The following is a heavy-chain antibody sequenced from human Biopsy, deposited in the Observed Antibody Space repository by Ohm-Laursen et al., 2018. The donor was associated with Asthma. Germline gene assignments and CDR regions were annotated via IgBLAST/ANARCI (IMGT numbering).Heavy chain of an antibody. CDR2: IYSGGTS. J-gene: IGHJ4*02. V-gene: IGHV3-53*01. CDR1: GFTVSRDH. Sequence: SLRLSCAASGFTVSRDHMFWVRQAPGKGLEWVSVIYSGGTSDTADSVRGRFTISRDFYKNTLYLQMDSLRSDDTAIYFCARARETTNYGDSDFDIWGQGTLITVSS. D-gene: IGHD2-8*01. CDR3: ARARETTNYGDSDFDI.